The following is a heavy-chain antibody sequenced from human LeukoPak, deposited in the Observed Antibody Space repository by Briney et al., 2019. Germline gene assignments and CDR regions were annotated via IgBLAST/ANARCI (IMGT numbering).Heavy chain of an antibody. CDR2: INPNSGGT. Sequence: ASVKVSCKASGYTFTGYYMHWVRQAPGQGLEWMGWINPNSGGTNYAQKFQGRVTMTRDTSISTAYMELSRLRSDDTAVYHCARVRYEYSSSFSYFDYWGQGTLVSVSS. CDR3: ARVRYEYSSSFSYFDY. V-gene: IGHV1-2*02. CDR1: GYTFTGYY. D-gene: IGHD6-6*01. J-gene: IGHJ4*02.